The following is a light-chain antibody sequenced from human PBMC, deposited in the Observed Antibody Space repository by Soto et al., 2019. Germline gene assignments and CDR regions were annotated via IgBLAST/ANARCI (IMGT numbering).Light chain of an antibody. CDR2: EVT. CDR3: SSYTNINTRACV. J-gene: IGLJ1*01. V-gene: IGLV2-14*01. Sequence: SVLTQPASVSGSPGQSITISCTGTSGDIGSYNRVSWYQQHPGKAPKLIIYEVTDRPSGVSNRFSGSKSGNTASLTISGLQAEDEAEYYCSSYTNINTRACVFGTGTKSPS. CDR1: SGDIGSYNR.